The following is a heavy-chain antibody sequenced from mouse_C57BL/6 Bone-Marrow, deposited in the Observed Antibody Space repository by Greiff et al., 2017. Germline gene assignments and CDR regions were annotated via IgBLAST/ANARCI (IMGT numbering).Heavy chain of an antibody. CDR3: ARQGYYYGSIAY. CDR2: ISNGGGST. D-gene: IGHD1-1*01. Sequence: EVKVVESGGGLVQPGGSLKLSCAASGFTFSDYYMYWVRQTPEKRLEWVAYISNGGGSTYYPDTVKGRFTISRDNAKNTLYLQMSRLKSEDTAMYYCARQGYYYGSIAYWGQGTLVTVSA. CDR1: GFTFSDYY. J-gene: IGHJ3*01. V-gene: IGHV5-12*01.